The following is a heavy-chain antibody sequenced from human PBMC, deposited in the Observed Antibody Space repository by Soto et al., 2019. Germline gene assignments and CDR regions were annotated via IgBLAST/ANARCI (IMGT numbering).Heavy chain of an antibody. J-gene: IGHJ4*02. CDR1: GYTIRSFC. V-gene: IGHV1-18*04. CDR3: ARVPPSHYGGNSPYYFDF. D-gene: IGHD4-17*01. CDR2: ISVYNRNT. Sequence: VNVYCKASGYTIRSFCISWGLQTPKQELKWMGWISVYNRNTNYAQKFQDRITMTTDTSTNTAYMELRSLRSDDTAVYYCARVPPSHYGGNSPYYFDFWGQGTLVTVSS.